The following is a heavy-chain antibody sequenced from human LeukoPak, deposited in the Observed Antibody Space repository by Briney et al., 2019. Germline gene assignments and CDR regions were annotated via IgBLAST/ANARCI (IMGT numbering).Heavy chain of an antibody. J-gene: IGHJ6*03. CDR1: GYTFTGYY. CDR2: INPNSGGT. D-gene: IGHD1-14*01. V-gene: IGHV1-2*02. CDR3: AGDLYLANGNPRYYYYYMDV. Sequence: ASVKVSCKASGYTFTGYYMHWVRQAPGQGLEWMGWINPNSGGTNYAQKFQGRVTMTRDTSISTAHMELSRLRSDDTAVYYCAGDLYLANGNPRYYYYYMDVWGKGPRSPSP.